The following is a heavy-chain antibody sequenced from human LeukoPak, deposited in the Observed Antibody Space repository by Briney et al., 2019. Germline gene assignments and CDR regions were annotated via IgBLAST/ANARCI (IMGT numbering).Heavy chain of an antibody. J-gene: IGHJ4*02. CDR2: IIPIFGTA. V-gene: IGHV1-69*01. CDR3: ARGGYGYGFFDY. CDR1: GGTFSSYA. D-gene: IGHD5-18*01. Sequence: SVKVSCKASGGTFSSYAISWVRQAPGQGLEWMGGIIPIFGTANYAQKFQGRVTITADESTSTAYMELSSLRSEDTAVYYCARGGYGYGFFDYWGQGTLVTVSS.